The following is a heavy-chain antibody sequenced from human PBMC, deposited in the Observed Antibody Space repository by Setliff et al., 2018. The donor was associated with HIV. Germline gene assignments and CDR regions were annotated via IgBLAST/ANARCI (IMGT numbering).Heavy chain of an antibody. V-gene: IGHV3-30*02. D-gene: IGHD4-17*01. Sequence: PGGSLRLSCAASGFTFRNYGMHWVRQAPGKGLEWVAFIRLDGSDKFYADSVKGRFTISRDNAENSLFLQMNSLRAEDTAVYYCAREIRAGDYPPYNYYFYMDVWGKGTTVTVSS. CDR1: GFTFRNYG. CDR3: AREIRAGDYPPYNYYFYMDV. J-gene: IGHJ6*03. CDR2: IRLDGSDK.